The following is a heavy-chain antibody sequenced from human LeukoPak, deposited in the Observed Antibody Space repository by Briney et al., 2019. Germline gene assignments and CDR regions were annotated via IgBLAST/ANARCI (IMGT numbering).Heavy chain of an antibody. Sequence: SETLSLTCAVSGYSISSDYYWGWIRQPPGKGLEWIGTIYHSGSTYLNPSLKSQVTISVDTSKNQFSLNLNSVTAAGTAVYYCTSGPNFYYFDYWGQGTLVTVSS. CDR1: GYSISSDYY. CDR2: IYHSGST. D-gene: IGHD3-3*01. J-gene: IGHJ4*02. CDR3: TSGPNFYYFDY. V-gene: IGHV4-38-2*01.